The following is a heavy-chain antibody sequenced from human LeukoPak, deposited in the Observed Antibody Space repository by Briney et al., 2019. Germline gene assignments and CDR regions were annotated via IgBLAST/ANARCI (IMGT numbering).Heavy chain of an antibody. Sequence: PGGSLRLSCAASEFTFSTYDINWVRQAPGKGLEWVSYLSSSGSTIYYADSVMGRFTISRDNAKNSLYLQMNSLRAEGTAVYYCARDRKRANYYYGMDVWGPGTTVTVSS. V-gene: IGHV3-48*03. CDR1: EFTFSTYD. CDR2: LSSSGSTI. J-gene: IGHJ6*02. CDR3: ARDRKRANYYYGMDV. D-gene: IGHD6-25*01.